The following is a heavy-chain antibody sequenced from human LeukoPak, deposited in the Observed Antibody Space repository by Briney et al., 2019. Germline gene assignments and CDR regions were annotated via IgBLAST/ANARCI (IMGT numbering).Heavy chain of an antibody. CDR3: ARVNEVFAGINWFDP. CDR2: ISSSGSTM. J-gene: IGHJ5*02. Sequence: SGGSLRLSCAASGFTFSDYYMSWIRQAPGKGLEWVSYISSSGSTMYYADSVKGRFTISRDNAKNSLYLQMNSLRAEDTAVYYCARVNEVFAGINWFDPWGQGTLVTVSS. V-gene: IGHV3-11*01. CDR1: GFTFSDYY. D-gene: IGHD3-10*01.